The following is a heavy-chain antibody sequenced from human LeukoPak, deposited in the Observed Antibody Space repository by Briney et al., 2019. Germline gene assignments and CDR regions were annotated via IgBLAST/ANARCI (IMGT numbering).Heavy chain of an antibody. CDR2: ISWNSGSI. D-gene: IGHD5-12*01. J-gene: IGHJ4*02. CDR1: GFTFDDYA. CDR3: AKDRPSGYDTAADY. Sequence: GRSLRLSCAASGFTFDDYAMHWVRQAPGKGLEWVSGISWNSGSIGYADSVKGRFTISRDNAKNTLYLQMNSLRAEDTAVYYCAKDRPSGYDTAADYWGQGTLVTVSS. V-gene: IGHV3-9*01.